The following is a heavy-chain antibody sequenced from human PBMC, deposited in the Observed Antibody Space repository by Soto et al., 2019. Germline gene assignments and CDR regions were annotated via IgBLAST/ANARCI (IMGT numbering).Heavy chain of an antibody. J-gene: IGHJ4*02. V-gene: IGHV1-3*01. D-gene: IGHD6-19*01. CDR2: INAGNGNT. CDR1: GYTFTSYA. Sequence: QVQLVQSGAEVKKPGASVKVSCKASGYTFTSYAMHWVRQAPGQRLEWMGWINAGNGNTKYSQKFQGRVTITKHTSASTAYMELSRLRSEDTAVYYCARGKWLGAVNYWGQGTLVTVSS. CDR3: ARGKWLGAVNY.